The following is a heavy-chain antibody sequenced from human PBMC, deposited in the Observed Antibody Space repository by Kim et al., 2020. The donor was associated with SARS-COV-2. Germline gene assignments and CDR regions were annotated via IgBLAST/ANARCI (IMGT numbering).Heavy chain of an antibody. V-gene: IGHV3-74*01. CDR3: ARGWSLGD. J-gene: IGHJ4*02. D-gene: IGHD3-16*01. CDR1: GFTFSSFW. Sequence: GGSLRLSCAASGFTFSSFWMYWVRQAPGKGLVWVSRINSDGRTTNYADFVKGRFTISRDNDKNMVYLQMNSLRAEDTAVYYCARGWSLGDWGQGTLVTVS. CDR2: INSDGRTT.